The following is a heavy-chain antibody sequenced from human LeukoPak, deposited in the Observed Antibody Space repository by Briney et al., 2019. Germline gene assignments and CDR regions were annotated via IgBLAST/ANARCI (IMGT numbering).Heavy chain of an antibody. CDR1: GGSISSGGYY. V-gene: IGHV4-31*03. CDR3: ASNDSSGYPRVFQH. D-gene: IGHD3-22*01. CDR2: IYYSGST. Sequence: SETLSLTCTVSGGSISSGGYYWSWIRQHPGKGLEWIGYIYYSGSTYYNPSPKSRVTISVDTSKNQFSLKLSSVTAADTAVYYCASNDSSGYPRVFQHWGQGTLVTVSS. J-gene: IGHJ1*01.